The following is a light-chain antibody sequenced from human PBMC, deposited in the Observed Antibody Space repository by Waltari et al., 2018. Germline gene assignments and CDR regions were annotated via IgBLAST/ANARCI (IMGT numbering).Light chain of an antibody. J-gene: IGLJ2*01. V-gene: IGLV7-46*01. CDR2: DTT. CDR1: PGAVTSGHY. CDR3: LLSSRGPYMV. Sequence: QAVVTQEPSLTVSPGGTVTLTCGSSPGAVTSGHYPYWSQQKPGQAPMTLIYDTTIKHWWKPARCSASFLGEESAMTLSGAQPEDEAVYYCLLSSRGPYMVFGGGTKLTVL.